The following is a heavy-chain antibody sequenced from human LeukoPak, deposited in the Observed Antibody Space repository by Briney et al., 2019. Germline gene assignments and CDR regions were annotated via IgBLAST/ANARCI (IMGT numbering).Heavy chain of an antibody. CDR3: ARPGRDHDY. CDR1: GGSSSSSTYY. Sequence: PSETLSLTCTVSGGSSSSSTYYWGWIRQPPGKGLEWIGTIYYRGNTYYNPSLKSRVTISVDTSKNQFSLKLSSVTAADTAVYYCARPGRDHDYWGQGTLVTVSS. J-gene: IGHJ4*02. V-gene: IGHV4-39*01. CDR2: IYYRGNT. D-gene: IGHD2-21*01.